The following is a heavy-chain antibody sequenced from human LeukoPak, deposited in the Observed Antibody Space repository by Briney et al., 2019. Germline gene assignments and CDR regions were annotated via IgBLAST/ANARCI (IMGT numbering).Heavy chain of an antibody. CDR2: ISYDGSNK. Sequence: GRSLRLSCAASGFTFSSYAMHWVRQAPGKGLEWVAVISYDGSNKYYADSVKGRFTISRDNSKNTLYLQMNSLRAEDTAVYYCARDSGGADYWGQGTLVTVSS. CDR1: GFTFSSYA. D-gene: IGHD3-10*01. CDR3: ARDSGGADY. J-gene: IGHJ4*02. V-gene: IGHV3-30-3*01.